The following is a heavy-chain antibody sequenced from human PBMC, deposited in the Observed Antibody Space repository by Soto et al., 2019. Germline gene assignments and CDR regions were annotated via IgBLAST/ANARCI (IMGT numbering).Heavy chain of an antibody. V-gene: IGHV1-3*01. CDR2: INAGNGNT. D-gene: IGHD7-27*01. J-gene: IGHJ4*02. CDR3: ARDGDSAVIYYFDY. CDR1: GYTFTSYA. Sequence: ASVKVSCKASGYTFTSYAMHWVRQAPGQRLEWMGWINAGNGNTKYSQKFQGRVTITRDTSASTAYMELSSLRSEDTAVYYCARDGDSAVIYYFDYWGQGTLVTVSS.